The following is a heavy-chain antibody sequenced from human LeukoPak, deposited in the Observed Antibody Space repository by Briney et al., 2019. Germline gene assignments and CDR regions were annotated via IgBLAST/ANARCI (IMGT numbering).Heavy chain of an antibody. V-gene: IGHV3-33*01. CDR3: ARDNGYSGYALHWYFDL. CDR2: IWYDGSNK. CDR1: GFTFSSYG. Sequence: GGSLRLSCAASGFTFSSYGMHWVRQAPGKGLEWVAVIWYDGSNKYYADSVKGRFTISRDNSKNTLFLQMNSLRAEDTAVYYCARDNGYSGYALHWYFDLWGRGTLVTVSS. D-gene: IGHD5-12*01. J-gene: IGHJ2*01.